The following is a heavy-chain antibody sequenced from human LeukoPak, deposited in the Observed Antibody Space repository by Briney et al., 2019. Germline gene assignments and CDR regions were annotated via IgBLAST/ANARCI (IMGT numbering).Heavy chain of an antibody. CDR1: GFTFSSYD. V-gene: IGHV3-13*01. Sequence: PGGSLRLSCAASGFTFSSYDMHWARQATGKGLEWVSAISTAGDTYYPGSVKGRFTISRENAKNSLYLQMNSLRAGDTAVYYCARLGYDYDAFDIWGQGTMVTDSS. J-gene: IGHJ3*02. CDR3: ARLGYDYDAFDI. D-gene: IGHD5-12*01. CDR2: ISTAGDT.